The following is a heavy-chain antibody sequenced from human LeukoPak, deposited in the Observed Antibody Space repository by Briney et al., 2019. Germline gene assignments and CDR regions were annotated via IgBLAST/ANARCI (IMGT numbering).Heavy chain of an antibody. V-gene: IGHV3-11*01. Sequence: SGGSLRLSCAASGFTFSDHYMSWIRQAPGKGLEWVSYIRGSGDEIYYGDSVKGRFTISRDNARNSVFLQMNSLRVEDTGVYYCSRGHYGMDVWGQGTTVTVSS. CDR2: IRGSGDEI. CDR1: GFTFSDHY. CDR3: SRGHYGMDV. J-gene: IGHJ6*02.